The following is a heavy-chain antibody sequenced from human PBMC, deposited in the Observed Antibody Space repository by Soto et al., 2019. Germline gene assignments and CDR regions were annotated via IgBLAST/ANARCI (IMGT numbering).Heavy chain of an antibody. CDR2: ISQGGSEK. D-gene: IGHD2-8*01. J-gene: IGHJ6*02. CDR1: GFTFSNYW. Sequence: EVQLVESGGDLVQPGGSLRVSCAASGFTFSNYWMSWVRQAPGKGLEWVAKISQGGSEKYYVASVKGRFAISRDNSKNSVYMQMDTLRAEDTAVYYCARESRNTDGQSYCHGMQVWGQGTTVTVSS. CDR3: ARESRNTDGQSYCHGMQV. V-gene: IGHV3-7*03.